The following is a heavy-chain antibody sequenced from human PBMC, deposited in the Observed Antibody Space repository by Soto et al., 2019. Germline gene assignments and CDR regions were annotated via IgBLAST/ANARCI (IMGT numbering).Heavy chain of an antibody. J-gene: IGHJ4*02. CDR2: ITADGVGT. D-gene: IGHD6-19*01. V-gene: IGHV3-23*01. CDR3: AKDRSGRGWPEFDC. CDR1: GFTFSSYI. Sequence: GGSLRLSCTASGFTFSSYIINWVRQAPWKGLEWISTITADGVGTFYADSVKGRFTISRDNSKNTLYLQMDNLRAEDTALYYCAKDRSGRGWPEFDCWGQGTQVPVSS.